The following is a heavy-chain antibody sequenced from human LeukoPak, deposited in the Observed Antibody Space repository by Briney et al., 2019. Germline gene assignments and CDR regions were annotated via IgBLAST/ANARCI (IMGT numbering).Heavy chain of an antibody. CDR3: TRGAGTSWFDY. D-gene: IGHD2-2*01. CDR1: GYTFTVNY. CDR2: MNPNSGVT. V-gene: IGHV1-2*02. Sequence: ASVKVSCKPSGYTFTVNYFHWVRRAPGQGLEWVGWMNPNSGVTVYAQNFQGRVTMTRDTSISTAYMELSSLTSDDTGVYYCTRGAGTSWFDYWGQGSLVTVSS. J-gene: IGHJ4*02.